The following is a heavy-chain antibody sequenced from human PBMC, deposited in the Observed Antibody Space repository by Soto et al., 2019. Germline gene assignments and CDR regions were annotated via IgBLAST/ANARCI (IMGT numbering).Heavy chain of an antibody. CDR2: IYYSGST. J-gene: IGHJ5*02. D-gene: IGHD6-13*01. V-gene: IGHV4-59*01. CDR3: ARGRGSSSWYRVHNWFDP. CDR1: GGSISSYY. Sequence: SETLSLTCTVSGGSISSYYWSWIRQPPGKGLEWIGYIYYSGSTNYNPSLKSRVTISVDTSKNQFSLKLSSVTAADTAVYYCARGRGSSSWYRVHNWFDPCGQGTLVTVSS.